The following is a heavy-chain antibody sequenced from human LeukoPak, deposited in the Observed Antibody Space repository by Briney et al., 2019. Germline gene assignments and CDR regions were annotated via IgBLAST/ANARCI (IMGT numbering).Heavy chain of an antibody. CDR2: IRGSSGST. CDR3: ARDYARQVTSFDY. D-gene: IGHD5-18*01. Sequence: GGSLRLSCAASGFTFSSYAMSWVRQAPGKGLEWVSGIRGSSGSTYYADSVKGRFTISRDNAKNSVYLQMNSLRAEDTAVYYCARDYARQVTSFDYWGQGTLVTVSS. J-gene: IGHJ4*02. V-gene: IGHV3-23*01. CDR1: GFTFSSYA.